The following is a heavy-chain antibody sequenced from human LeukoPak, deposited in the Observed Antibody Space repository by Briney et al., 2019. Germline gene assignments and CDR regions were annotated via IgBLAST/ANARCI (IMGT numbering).Heavy chain of an antibody. Sequence: PSQTLSLTCTVSGGSISSGGYYWSWIRQHPGRGLEWIGYIYYSGSTYYNPSLKSRVTISVDTSKNQFSLKLSSVTAADTAVYYCARAGSSSGLYDYWGQGTLVTVSS. CDR3: ARAGSSSGLYDY. CDR2: IYYSGST. CDR1: GGSISSGGYY. D-gene: IGHD6-25*01. J-gene: IGHJ4*02. V-gene: IGHV4-31*03.